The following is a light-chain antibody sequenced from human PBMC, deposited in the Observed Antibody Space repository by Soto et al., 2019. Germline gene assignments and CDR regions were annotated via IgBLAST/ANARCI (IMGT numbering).Light chain of an antibody. V-gene: IGKV2-24*01. CDR1: QSLAFRDGNIY. J-gene: IGKJ1*01. CDR3: AEAALLPHA. CDR2: KTS. Sequence: IVLTQTPLSLVVTLGQPASISCKSSQSLAFRDGNIYLNGLQQRPGQPPRLLIYKTSNRFSGVPDRFSGSGAGTEFTLKISKVEAEDFGVYYCAEAALLPHAFGQATKVEIK.